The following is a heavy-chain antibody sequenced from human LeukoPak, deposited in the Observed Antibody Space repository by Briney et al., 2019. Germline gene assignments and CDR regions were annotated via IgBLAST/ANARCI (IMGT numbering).Heavy chain of an antibody. J-gene: IGHJ4*02. CDR2: ISSSSSYI. CDR1: GFTFSSYS. CDR3: ARDLRESCSSTSCPSRIAARGKGNYFDY. D-gene: IGHD2-2*01. Sequence: PGGSLRLSCAASGFTFSSYSMDWVRQAPGKGLEWVSSISSSSSYIYYADSVKGRFTISRDNAKNSLYLQMNSLRAEDTAVYYCARDLRESCSSTSCPSRIAARGKGNYFDYWGQGTLVTVSS. V-gene: IGHV3-21*01.